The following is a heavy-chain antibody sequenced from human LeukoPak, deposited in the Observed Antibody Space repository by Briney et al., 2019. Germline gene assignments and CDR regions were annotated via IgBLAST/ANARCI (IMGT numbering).Heavy chain of an antibody. V-gene: IGHV3-33*06. J-gene: IGHJ4*02. CDR2: IWYDGSNK. D-gene: IGHD3-10*01. CDR3: AKDRMVRGAYYFDY. Sequence: GGSLRLSCAASGFTFRNYGMHWVRQAPGKGLEWVAIIWYDGSNKYYADSVKGRFTISRDNSKNTLYLQMNSLRAEDTAVYYCAKDRMVRGAYYFDYWGQGTLVTVSS. CDR1: GFTFRNYG.